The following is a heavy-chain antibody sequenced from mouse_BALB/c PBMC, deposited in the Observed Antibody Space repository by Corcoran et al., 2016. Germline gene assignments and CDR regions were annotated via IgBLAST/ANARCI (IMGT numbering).Heavy chain of an antibody. J-gene: IGHJ2*01. CDR2: INPYYGST. D-gene: IGHD4-1*01. CDR1: GYSFTDYI. V-gene: IGHV1-39*01. CDR3: ATGYYFDY. Sequence: EIQLQQTGPELVKPGASVKISCKASGYSFTDYIMLWVKQSHGKSLEWIGNINPYYGSTSYNLKFKGKATLTVDTSSSTSYMQLNSLTSEDSAVYYCATGYYFDYWGQGTTLTVSS.